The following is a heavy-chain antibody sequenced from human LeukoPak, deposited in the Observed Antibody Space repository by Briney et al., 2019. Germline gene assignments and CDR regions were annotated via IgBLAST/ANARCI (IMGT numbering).Heavy chain of an antibody. CDR1: GFTVSSNY. CDR2: IYSGGST. Sequence: GGSLILSCAASGFTVSSNYMSWVRQSPGKWLEWVSIIYSGGSTFYPDAVKGRFTIYRDNYKNTLYLQMNSLRAEDTAVYYCERGGSYISAFDIWGKGKMVTVSS. CDR3: ERGGSYISAFDI. V-gene: IGHV3-53*01. J-gene: IGHJ3*02. D-gene: IGHD1-26*01.